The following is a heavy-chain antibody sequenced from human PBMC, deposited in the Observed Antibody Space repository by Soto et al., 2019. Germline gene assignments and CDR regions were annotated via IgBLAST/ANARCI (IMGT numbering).Heavy chain of an antibody. CDR2: IYYSGST. CDR1: GGSISSYY. Sequence: SETLSLTCTVSGGSISSYYWSWIRQPPGKGLEWIGYIYYSGSTTYNPSLKSRVTISVDTSKNQFSLKLSSVTAADTAVYYCASYCSSTSCDSGDAFDIWGQGTMVTVSS. D-gene: IGHD2-2*01. V-gene: IGHV4-59*08. CDR3: ASYCSSTSCDSGDAFDI. J-gene: IGHJ3*02.